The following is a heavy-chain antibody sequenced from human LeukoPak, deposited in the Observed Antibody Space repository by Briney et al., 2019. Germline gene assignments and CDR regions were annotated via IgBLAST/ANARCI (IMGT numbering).Heavy chain of an antibody. CDR2: IKEDGSEK. D-gene: IGHD3-22*01. J-gene: IGHJ3*01. CDR3: ARDWLAGNPYHAFDL. V-gene: IGHV3-7*01. Sequence: GGSLRLSCAASGFTFSRYWMSWVRQAPGKGLVCVANIKEDGSEKYYVDSVKGRFTISRDNAKNSLYLQMNSLRAEDTAVYYCARDWLAGNPYHAFDLWGKGTMVTVSS. CDR1: GFTFSRYW.